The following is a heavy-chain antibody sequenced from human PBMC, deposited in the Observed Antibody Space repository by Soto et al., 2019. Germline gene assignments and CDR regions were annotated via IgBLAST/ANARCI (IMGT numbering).Heavy chain of an antibody. V-gene: IGHV3-23*01. CDR3: AKDPNYYGSGSYYNPFDY. CDR1: GFPFSSYA. CDR2: ISGSGGST. Sequence: HPGGSLRLSCAASGFPFSSYAMSWVRQAPGKGLEWVSAISGSGGSTYYADSVKGRFTISRDNSKNTLYLQMNSLRAEDTAVYYCAKDPNYYGSGSYYNPFDYWGQGTLVTVSS. J-gene: IGHJ4*02. D-gene: IGHD3-10*01.